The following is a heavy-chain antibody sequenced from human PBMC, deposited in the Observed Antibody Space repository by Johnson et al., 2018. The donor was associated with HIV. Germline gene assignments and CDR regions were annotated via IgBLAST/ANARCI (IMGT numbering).Heavy chain of an antibody. CDR3: ARGEYYYDSSGYSNTPDAFDI. J-gene: IGHJ3*02. CDR1: GFTVSSNY. CDR2: IYSGGST. D-gene: IGHD3-22*01. Sequence: VQLVESGGGLIQPGGSLRLSCAASGFTVSSNYMSWVRQAPGTGLEWVSSIYSGGSTYYADSVKGRFPISRDNSKNTLYLQMNSLRAEDTAVYYCARGEYYYDSSGYSNTPDAFDIWGQGTMVTVSS. V-gene: IGHV3-66*01.